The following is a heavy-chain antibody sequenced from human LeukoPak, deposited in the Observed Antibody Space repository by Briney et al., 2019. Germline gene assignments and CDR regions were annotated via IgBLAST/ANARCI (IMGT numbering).Heavy chain of an antibody. D-gene: IGHD5-24*01. V-gene: IGHV3-7*03. CDR3: VRVRDAYNHPVVYFDY. CDR1: GFTFSGYS. Sequence: GGSLRLSSAASGFTFSGYSMSWVRQDPGKGLEWVANIKKDGSEKYYVDSVKGRFTISRDNAKNSLYLQMNSLRVEDTAVYYCVRVRDAYNHPVVYFDYWGQGTLVTVSS. J-gene: IGHJ4*02. CDR2: IKKDGSEK.